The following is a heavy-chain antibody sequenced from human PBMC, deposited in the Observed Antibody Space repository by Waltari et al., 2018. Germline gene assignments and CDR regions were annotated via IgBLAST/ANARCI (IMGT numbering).Heavy chain of an antibody. V-gene: IGHV1-24*01. J-gene: IGHJ5*02. CDR3: ATVEMHRWLRGRIGFGP. D-gene: IGHD5-18*01. CDR2: YDPEQGKT. CDR1: GSSLARFC. Sequence: QAQLVQSGAEVKKPGASVKVSCKVSGSSLARFCFHWVRQAPGRGLEWVGSYDPEQGKTFFARKVEGRIIMTEDTLTDTAYMELSNLRPEDTATYYCATVEMHRWLRGRIGFGPWGQGTRITVSS.